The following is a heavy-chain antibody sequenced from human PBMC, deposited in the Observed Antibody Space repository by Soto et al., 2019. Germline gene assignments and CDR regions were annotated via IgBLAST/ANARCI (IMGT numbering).Heavy chain of an antibody. CDR2: IYQSGST. J-gene: IGHJ4*02. D-gene: IGHD1-26*01. CDR1: GYSISSGNY. V-gene: IGHV4-38-2*02. Sequence: SETLSLTCPVSGYSISSGNYWGWIRQPPGKGLEWIGSIYQSGSTYYNPSLRSRATISVDTSRNQFSLKLSSVTAADTAVYYCARVLGAPLYYFDYWGQGTLVTVSS. CDR3: ARVLGAPLYYFDY.